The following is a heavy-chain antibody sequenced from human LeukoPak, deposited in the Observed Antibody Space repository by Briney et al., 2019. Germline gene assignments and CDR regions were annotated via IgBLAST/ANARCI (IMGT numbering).Heavy chain of an antibody. CDR2: IYTSGST. CDR1: GGSISSGSYY. J-gene: IGHJ4*02. Sequence: SQTLSLTCTVSGGSISSGSYYWSWIRQPAGKGLEWIGRIYTSGSTNYNPSLKSRVTISVDTSKNQFSLKLSSVTAADTAVYYCARYSGWYGSDYWGQGILVTVSS. V-gene: IGHV4-61*02. CDR3: ARYSGWYGSDY. D-gene: IGHD6-19*01.